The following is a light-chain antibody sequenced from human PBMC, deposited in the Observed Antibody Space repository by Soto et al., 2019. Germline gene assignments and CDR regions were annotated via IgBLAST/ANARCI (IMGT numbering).Light chain of an antibody. CDR3: QQYNNWGLS. J-gene: IGKJ4*01. CDR1: ENVGTN. Sequence: IVMTQSPATLSVSPGDEVTLSCRASENVGTNLAWYQQKPGQAPRLLIYGSSTRATGIPATFSGSGSGTEFTLSFSSLQSEESAIYYCQQYNNWGLSFGGGTKVEIK. CDR2: GSS. V-gene: IGKV3D-15*01.